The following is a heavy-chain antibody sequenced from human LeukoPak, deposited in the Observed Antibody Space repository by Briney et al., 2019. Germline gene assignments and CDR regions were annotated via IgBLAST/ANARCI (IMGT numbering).Heavy chain of an antibody. V-gene: IGHV4-59*01. Sequence: SETLSLTCTVSGDSISNYYWSWIRQPPGKGLEWIGYIYYSGSTNYNPSLKSRVTISVDTSKNHFSLKLSSVTAADTAVYYCAREVVAAPGTVDYWGQGTLVTVSS. J-gene: IGHJ4*01. CDR3: AREVVAAPGTVDY. CDR2: IYYSGST. CDR1: GDSISNYY. D-gene: IGHD6-13*01.